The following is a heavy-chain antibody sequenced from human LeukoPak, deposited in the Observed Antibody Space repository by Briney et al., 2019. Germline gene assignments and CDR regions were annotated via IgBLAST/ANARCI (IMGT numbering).Heavy chain of an antibody. J-gene: IGHJ6*02. D-gene: IGHD5-12*01. Sequence: ASVKVSCKASGGTFSSYVISWVRQAPGQGLEWMGGIIPIFGTANYAQKFQGRVTITADESTSTAYMELSSLRSEDTAVYYCARGSRAMRGYSGYGYYYYYGMDVWGQGTTVTVSS. CDR2: IIPIFGTA. V-gene: IGHV1-69*13. CDR3: ARGSRAMRGYSGYGYYYYYGMDV. CDR1: GGTFSSYV.